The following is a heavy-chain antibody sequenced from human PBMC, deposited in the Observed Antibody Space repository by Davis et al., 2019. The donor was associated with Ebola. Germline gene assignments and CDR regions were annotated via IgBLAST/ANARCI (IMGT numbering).Heavy chain of an antibody. J-gene: IGHJ4*02. V-gene: IGHV1-69*13. CDR1: GGIFSSYA. CDR2: IIPIFGTA. Sequence: SVKVFCKASGGIFSSYANIWVRQAPRQGLEWMGGIIPIFGTANYAQGFQGRVTITADESTSTAYMELSSLRSEDTAVYYCARGATVTTFYFDYWGQGTLVTVSS. D-gene: IGHD4-17*01. CDR3: ARGATVTTFYFDY.